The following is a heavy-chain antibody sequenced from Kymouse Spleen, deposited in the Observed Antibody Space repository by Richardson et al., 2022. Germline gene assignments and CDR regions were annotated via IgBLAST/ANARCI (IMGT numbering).Heavy chain of an antibody. CDR2: INHSGST. V-gene: IGHV4-34*01. CDR3: ARKIYSSGWYFDY. Sequence: QVQLQQWGAGLLKPSETLSLTCAVYGGSFSGYYWSWIRQPPGKGLEWIGEINHSGSTNYNPSLKSRVTISVDTSKNQFSLKLSSVTAADTAVYYCARKIYSSGWYFDYWGQGTLVTVSS. J-gene: IGHJ4*02. D-gene: IGHD6-19*01. CDR1: GGSFSGYY.